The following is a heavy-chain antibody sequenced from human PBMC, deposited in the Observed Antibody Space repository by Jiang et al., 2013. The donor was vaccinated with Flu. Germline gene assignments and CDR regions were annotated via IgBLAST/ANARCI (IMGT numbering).Heavy chain of an antibody. V-gene: IGHV5-10-1*01. D-gene: IGHD3-10*01. CDR2: IDPSDSYT. Sequence: LRISCKGSGYSFTSYWISWVRQMPGKGLEWMGRIDPSDSYTNYSPSFQGHVTISADKSISTAYLQWSSLKASDTAMYYCARHSDYYGSGSYSWFDPWGQGTLVTVSS. CDR3: ARHSDYYGSGSYSWFDP. CDR1: GYSFTSYW. J-gene: IGHJ5*02.